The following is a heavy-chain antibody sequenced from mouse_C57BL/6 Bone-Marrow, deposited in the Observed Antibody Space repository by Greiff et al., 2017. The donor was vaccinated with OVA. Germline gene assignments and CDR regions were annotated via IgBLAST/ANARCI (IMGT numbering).Heavy chain of an antibody. CDR3: TSDYGGFDY. J-gene: IGHJ2*01. Sequence: VQLQQSGAELVRPGASVKLSCTASGFNIKDDYMHWVKQRPEQGLEWIGWIDPENGDTEYASKFQGKATITADTSSNTAYMQLSSLTSEDTAVYCCTSDYGGFDYWGQGTTLTVSA. CDR2: IDPENGDT. CDR1: GFNIKDDY. D-gene: IGHD2-4*01. V-gene: IGHV14-4*01.